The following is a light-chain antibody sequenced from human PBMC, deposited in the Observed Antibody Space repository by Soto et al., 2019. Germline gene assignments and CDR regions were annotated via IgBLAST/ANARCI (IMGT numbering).Light chain of an antibody. Sequence: EIVMTQSTASLCVSQGERATLSCRASQSVSSNLAWYQQKPGQAPRLLIYGASTRATGIPARFSGSGSGTEFTLTISSLQSEDFAVYYCQQYGSSPPTFGQGTKVDIK. CDR1: QSVSSN. V-gene: IGKV3-15*01. J-gene: IGKJ1*01. CDR3: QQYGSSPPT. CDR2: GAS.